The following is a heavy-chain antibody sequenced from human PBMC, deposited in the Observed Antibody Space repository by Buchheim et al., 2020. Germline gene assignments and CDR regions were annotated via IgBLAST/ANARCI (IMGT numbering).Heavy chain of an antibody. CDR2: ISGGGGGA. V-gene: IGHV3-23*04. D-gene: IGHD6-19*01. CDR1: GFIFNNYG. CDR3: TKGAVTGPFDY. Sequence: EVQLVESGGGLVQPGGSLRLACSASGFIFNNYGMTWVRRAPGKGLEWVSGISGGGGGAFYADSVKGRFTISRDNSKNTLYLQMNSLRAEDTAVYYCTKGAVTGPFDYWGQGTL. J-gene: IGHJ4*02.